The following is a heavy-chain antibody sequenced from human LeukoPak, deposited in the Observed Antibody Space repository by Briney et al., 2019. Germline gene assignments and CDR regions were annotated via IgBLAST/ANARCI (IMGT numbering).Heavy chain of an antibody. V-gene: IGHV4-34*01. CDR2: INHSGST. J-gene: IGHJ3*02. CDR3: ARGPLYYDYVWGSYRKRYDAFDI. Sequence: PSETLSLTCAVYGGSFSGYYWSWIRQPPGKGLEWIGKINHSGSTNYNPSLKSRVTISVDTSKNQFSLKLSSVTAADTAVYYCARGPLYYDYVWGSYRKRYDAFDIWGQGTMVTVSS. CDR1: GGSFSGYY. D-gene: IGHD3-16*02.